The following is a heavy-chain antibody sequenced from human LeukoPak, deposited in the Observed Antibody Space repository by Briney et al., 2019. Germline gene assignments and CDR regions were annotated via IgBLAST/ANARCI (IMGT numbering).Heavy chain of an antibody. CDR1: GGSISSYY. Sequence: SETLSLTCTVSGGSISSYYWSWIRQPPGKGLEWIGYIYYSGRSTYYNPSLKSRVTISIDTSKDQFSLKLSSVTAADTAVYYCARGGYYGSGNDFRFDPWGQGTLVTISS. CDR2: IYYSGRST. V-gene: IGHV4-59*01. CDR3: ARGGYYGSGNDFRFDP. J-gene: IGHJ5*02. D-gene: IGHD3-10*01.